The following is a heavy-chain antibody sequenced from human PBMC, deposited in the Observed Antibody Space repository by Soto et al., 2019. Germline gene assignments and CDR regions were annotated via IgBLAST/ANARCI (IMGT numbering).Heavy chain of an antibody. CDR1: GYTFTSYG. CDR2: ISAYNGNT. V-gene: IGHV1-18*01. D-gene: IGHD3-9*01. J-gene: IGHJ3*02. CDR3: VSISSTYGSRYAFDI. Sequence: ASVKVSCKASGYTFTSYGISWVRQAPGQGLEWMGWISAYNGNTNYAQKLQGRVTMTTDTSTSTAYMELRSLRSDDTAVYYCVSISSTYGSRYAFDIWGQGTMVTVSS.